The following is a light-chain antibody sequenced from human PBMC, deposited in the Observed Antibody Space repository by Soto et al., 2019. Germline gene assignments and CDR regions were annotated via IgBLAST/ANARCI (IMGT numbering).Light chain of an antibody. CDR2: KAS. CDR1: QSISMW. Sequence: DIQMTQSPSTLSASVGDRVTITCRASQSISMWLAWYQQKPGKAPNLLIYKASVLESGVPPRFSGSGSGTEFPLTISSLQPEDFATYYCQQYDSSPLTFGGGTKVEIK. J-gene: IGKJ4*01. V-gene: IGKV1-5*03. CDR3: QQYDSSPLT.